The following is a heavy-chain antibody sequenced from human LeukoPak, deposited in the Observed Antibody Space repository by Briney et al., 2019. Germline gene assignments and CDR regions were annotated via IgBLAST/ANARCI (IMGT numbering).Heavy chain of an antibody. CDR3: ARDRQVVPAAINYDWFDP. J-gene: IGHJ5*02. V-gene: IGHV1-69*13. CDR1: GGTFISYA. CDR2: IIPIFGTA. Sequence: SVKVSCKASGGTFISYAISWVRQAPGQGLEWMGGIIPIFGTANYAQKFQGRVTITADESTSTASMELSSLRSEDTAVYYCARDRQVVPAAINYDWFDPWGQGTLVTVSS. D-gene: IGHD2-2*02.